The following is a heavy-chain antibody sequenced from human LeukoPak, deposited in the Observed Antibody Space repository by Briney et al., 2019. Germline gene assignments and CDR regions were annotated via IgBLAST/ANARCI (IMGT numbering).Heavy chain of an antibody. D-gene: IGHD3-10*01. CDR3: ARAHRSGYFQH. V-gene: IGHV1-46*01. CDR1: GYTFTSYY. Sequence: ASVTVSCKASGYTFTSYYMHWVRQAPGQGLEWMGIINPSGGSTSYAQKFQGRVTMTRDTSTSTVYMELSSLRSEDTAVYYCARAHRSGYFQHWGQGTLVTVSS. J-gene: IGHJ1*01. CDR2: INPSGGST.